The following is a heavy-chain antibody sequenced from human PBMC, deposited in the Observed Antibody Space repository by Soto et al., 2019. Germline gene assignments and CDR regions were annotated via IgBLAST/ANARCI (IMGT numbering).Heavy chain of an antibody. V-gene: IGHV1-18*01. CDR3: AIPDPTYYYDSSGYCPPDAFDI. CDR2: ISAYNGNT. D-gene: IGHD3-22*01. Sequence: ASVKVSCKASGYTFTSYGISWVRQAPGQGLEWMGWISAYNGNTNYAQKLQGRVTMTTDTSTSTAYMELRSLRSDDTAVYYCAIPDPTYYYDSSGYCPPDAFDIWGQGTMVTVSS. CDR1: GYTFTSYG. J-gene: IGHJ3*02.